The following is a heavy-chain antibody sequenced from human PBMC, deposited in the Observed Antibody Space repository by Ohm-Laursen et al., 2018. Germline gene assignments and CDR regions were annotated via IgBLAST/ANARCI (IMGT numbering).Heavy chain of an antibody. Sequence: GSLRLSCSATGFTFSNAWMSWIRQTPGKGLEWVGRIKSKGHGGTTDYAAPVKGRFTISRDDSENTLYLQMNSLQIEDTAVYYCTTHPLGDLSLTLLYYFDYWGQGTLVTVSS. CDR1: GFTFSNAW. D-gene: IGHD3-16*02. J-gene: IGHJ4*02. CDR2: IKSKGHGGTT. CDR3: TTHPLGDLSLTLLYYFDY. V-gene: IGHV3-15*01.